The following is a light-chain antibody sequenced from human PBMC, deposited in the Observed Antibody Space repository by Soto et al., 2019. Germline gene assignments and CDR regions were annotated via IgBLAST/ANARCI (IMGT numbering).Light chain of an antibody. CDR1: QSISSL. Sequence: DIQMTQSPSTLSASLGDRVTITCRASQSISSLLAWYQQKPGKAPKLLIYKASSLESGVPSRFSGSGSGTEFTLTISSLQPDDFATYYCQQYNSYSPWTFGQGTKVDIK. CDR3: QQYNSYSPWT. CDR2: KAS. V-gene: IGKV1-5*03. J-gene: IGKJ1*01.